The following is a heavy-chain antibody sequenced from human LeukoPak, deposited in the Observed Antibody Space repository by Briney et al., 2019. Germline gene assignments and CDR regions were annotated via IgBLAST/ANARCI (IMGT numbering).Heavy chain of an antibody. CDR3: ARDRVPYCSGGSCSHGY. V-gene: IGHV3-7*01. D-gene: IGHD2-15*01. CDR2: IKQDGSEK. Sequence: GRSLRLSCAASGFTFSTDWISWVRQAPGKGLEWVANIKQDGSEKYYVDSVKGRFTISRDNAKNSLYLQMNSLRAEDTAVYYCARDRVPYCSGGSCSHGYWGQGTLVTVSS. CDR1: GFTFSTDW. J-gene: IGHJ4*02.